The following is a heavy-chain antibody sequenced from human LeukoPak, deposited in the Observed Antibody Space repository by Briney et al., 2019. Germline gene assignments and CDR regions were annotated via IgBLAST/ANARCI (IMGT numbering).Heavy chain of an antibody. V-gene: IGHV1-24*01. CDR3: ALSSGSYSVNYGMDV. D-gene: IGHD1-26*01. J-gene: IGHJ6*02. CDR1: GYTLTELS. CDR2: FDPEDGET. Sequence: GASVKVSCTVSGYTLTELSMHWVRQAPGKGLEWMGGFDPEDGETIYAQKFQGRVTMTEDTSTDTAYMELSSLRSEDTAVCYCALSSGSYSVNYGMDVWGQGTTVTVSS.